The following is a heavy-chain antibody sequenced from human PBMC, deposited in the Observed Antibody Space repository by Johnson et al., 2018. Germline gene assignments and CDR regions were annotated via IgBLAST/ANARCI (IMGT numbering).Heavy chain of an antibody. Sequence: VQLVQSGGGLVQPGGSLRLSCAASGFTFSSYAMHWVRQAPGKGLEYVSSISINGGSTYYANSVKGRFTISRDNSKNTLYLQMGSLRADDMAVYYCAGSMYSSSGDDAFDIWGQGTMVTVSS. D-gene: IGHD6-13*01. J-gene: IGHJ3*02. CDR3: AGSMYSSSGDDAFDI. CDR2: ISINGGST. CDR1: GFTFSSYA. V-gene: IGHV3-64*01.